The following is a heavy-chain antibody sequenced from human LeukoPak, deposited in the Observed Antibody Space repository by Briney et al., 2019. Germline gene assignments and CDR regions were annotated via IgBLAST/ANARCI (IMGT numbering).Heavy chain of an antibody. V-gene: IGHV4-61*08. CDR2: IYYSGST. Sequence: SETLSLTCTVSGGSISSGDYYWRWIRQHPGKGLEWIGYIYYSGSTNYNPSLKSRVTISVDTSKNQFSLKLSSVTAADTAVYYCARDPEDYGGNSGSWGQGTLVTVSS. CDR1: GGSISSGDYY. J-gene: IGHJ4*02. D-gene: IGHD4-23*01. CDR3: ARDPEDYGGNSGS.